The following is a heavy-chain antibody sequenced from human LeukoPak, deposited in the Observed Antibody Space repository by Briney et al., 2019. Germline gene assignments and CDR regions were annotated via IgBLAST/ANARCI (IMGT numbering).Heavy chain of an antibody. CDR3: ARIVYDSSGYIDY. D-gene: IGHD3-22*01. CDR2: ISSSNSTI. CDR1: GFTFSSYS. Sequence: GGSLRLSCVASGFTFSSYSMNWVRQAPGKGLEWVSYISSSNSTIYYADSVKGRFTISRDNAKKSLYLQMNSLRDEDTAVYYCARIVYDSSGYIDYWGQGTLVTVSS. V-gene: IGHV3-48*02. J-gene: IGHJ4*02.